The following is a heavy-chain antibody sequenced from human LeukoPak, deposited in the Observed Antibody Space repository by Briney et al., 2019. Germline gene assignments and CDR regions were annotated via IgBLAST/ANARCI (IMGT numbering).Heavy chain of an antibody. CDR3: ARQTGAGLFILP. J-gene: IGHJ4*02. CDR2: IYYSGST. V-gene: IGHV4-39*01. CDR1: GGSISSSSYY. D-gene: IGHD3-3*01. Sequence: SETLSLTCTVSGGSISSSSYYWGWIRQPPGKGLECIGTIYYSGSTYYNPSLKSRVTISVDTSKNQFSLILTSVTAADTAVYYCARQTGAGLFILPGGQGTLVTVSS.